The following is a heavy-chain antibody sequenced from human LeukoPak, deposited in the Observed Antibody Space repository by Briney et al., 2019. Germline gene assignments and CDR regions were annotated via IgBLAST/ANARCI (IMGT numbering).Heavy chain of an antibody. V-gene: IGHV1-2*06. J-gene: IGHJ4*02. CDR1: GYSFTSYG. CDR2: INPNSGGT. CDR3: ARDLVLFNWVYFDY. Sequence: GASVKVSCKASGYSFTSYGISWVRQAPGQGLEWMGRINPNSGGTNYAQKFQGRVTMTRDTSISTAYMELSRLRSDDTAVYYCARDLVLFNWVYFDYWGQGNLVTVSS. D-gene: IGHD7-27*01.